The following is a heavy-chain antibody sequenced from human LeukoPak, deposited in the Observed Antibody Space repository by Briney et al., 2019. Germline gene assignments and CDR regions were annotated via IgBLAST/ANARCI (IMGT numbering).Heavy chain of an antibody. Sequence: GESLKISCQGSGCSFTSYRIGWVRQMPGKGLERMGIIYPGDSETRYSPSFQGQVTISADKSIRTAYLQWSSLKASDTAMYYFAGRLARANWFDPWGQGTLVTVSS. CDR3: AGRLARANWFDP. V-gene: IGHV5-51*01. CDR2: IYPGDSET. CDR1: GCSFTSYR. J-gene: IGHJ5*02.